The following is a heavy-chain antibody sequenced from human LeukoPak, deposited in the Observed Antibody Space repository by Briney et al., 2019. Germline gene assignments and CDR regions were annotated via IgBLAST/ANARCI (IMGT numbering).Heavy chain of an antibody. D-gene: IGHD3-22*01. V-gene: IGHV1-69*05. Sequence: GASVKVSCKASGGTFSSYAISWVRQAPGQGLEWMGGIIPIFGTANYAQKFQGRVTITTDESTSTAYMELSSLRSEDTAVYYCASTPEYYYDSSGYYSVWGQGTLVTVSP. CDR1: GGTFSSYA. CDR2: IIPIFGTA. CDR3: ASTPEYYYDSSGYYSV. J-gene: IGHJ4*02.